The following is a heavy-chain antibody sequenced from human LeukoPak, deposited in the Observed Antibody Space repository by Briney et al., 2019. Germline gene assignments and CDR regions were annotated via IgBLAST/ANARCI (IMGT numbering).Heavy chain of an antibody. V-gene: IGHV3-53*01. CDR3: ARVGDHFHWNLDL. CDR1: VFSVSTYY. J-gene: IGHJ2*01. D-gene: IGHD3-3*02. Sequence: GGSLRLSCAASVFSVSTYYMNWVRQAPGKGLEWVSIIYSGATTYYADSVKGRFTISRDTSKNTVSLQMNSLRAEDTAVYFCARVGDHFHWNLDLWGRGTLVSVSS. CDR2: IYSGATT.